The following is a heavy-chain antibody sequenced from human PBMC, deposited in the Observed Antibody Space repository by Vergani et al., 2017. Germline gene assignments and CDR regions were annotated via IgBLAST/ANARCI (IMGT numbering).Heavy chain of an antibody. Sequence: QMQLQESGPGLVKASETLSLTCTVSGDSIISRSYYWGWIRQPPGKGLEWIGIIYNSGNGDSSSSLKSRVTISADTSKNQFSLRLTSVTAADTAVYYCASGKYYSDSTSHFRGGYFDVWGRGTLVTVPS. J-gene: IGHJ2*01. D-gene: IGHD3-16*01. CDR3: ASGKYYSDSTSHFRGGYFDV. V-gene: IGHV4-39*01. CDR1: GDSIISRSYY. CDR2: IYNSGNG.